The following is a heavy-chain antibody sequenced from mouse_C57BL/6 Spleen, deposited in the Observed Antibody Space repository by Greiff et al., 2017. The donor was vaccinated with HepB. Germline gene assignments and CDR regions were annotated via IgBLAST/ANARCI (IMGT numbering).Heavy chain of an antibody. V-gene: IGHV1-42*01. Sequence: VQLQQSGPELVKPGASVKISCKASGYSFTGYYMNWVKQSPEKSLEWIGEINPSTGGTTYNQKFKAKATLTVDKSSSTAYMQLKSLTSEDSAVYYCARRYYGNYVYYAMDYWGQGTSVTVSS. CDR2: INPSTGGT. D-gene: IGHD2-1*01. CDR3: ARRYYGNYVYYAMDY. CDR1: GYSFTGYY. J-gene: IGHJ4*01.